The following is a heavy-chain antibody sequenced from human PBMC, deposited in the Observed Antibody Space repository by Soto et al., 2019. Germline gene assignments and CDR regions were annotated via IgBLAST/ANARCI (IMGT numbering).Heavy chain of an antibody. J-gene: IGHJ4*02. CDR2: LSGDGTGT. CDR3: TRGGGGGSFDQ. D-gene: IGHD2-15*01. CDR1: GFTLGSYW. V-gene: IGHV3-74*01. Sequence: EVELVESGGGLVQPGGSLRLSCAASGFTLGSYWMHWVRQAPGKGLVWVSRLSGDGTGTRNADFVKGRFTISGDNAKNSLSVDLNRLGPDCTAVYYCTRGGGGGSFDQRGQGTLVTVSS.